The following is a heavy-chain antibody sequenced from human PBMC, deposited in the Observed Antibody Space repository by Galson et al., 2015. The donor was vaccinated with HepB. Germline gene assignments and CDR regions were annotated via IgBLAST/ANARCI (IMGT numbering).Heavy chain of an antibody. V-gene: IGHV3-23*01. J-gene: IGHJ5*02. CDR2: INEGGGIT. CDR1: GFTFSGYA. CDR3: VKQFVDR. D-gene: IGHD3-10*01. Sequence: SLRLSCAASGFTFSGYAMNWVRQAPGTGLDWVASINEGGGITTYADSVKGRFTISRDNSKNTLFLQMNSLRDDDTAVYYCVKQFVDRWGQGTLVTVSS.